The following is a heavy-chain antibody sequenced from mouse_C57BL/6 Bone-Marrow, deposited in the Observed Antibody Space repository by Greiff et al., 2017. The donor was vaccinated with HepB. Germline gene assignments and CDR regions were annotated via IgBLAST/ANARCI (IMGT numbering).Heavy chain of an antibody. D-gene: IGHD4-1*01. CDR3: ARSLSWGGRYFDV. V-gene: IGHV7-3*01. CDR2: IRNKANGYTT. J-gene: IGHJ1*03. Sequence: EVNLVESGGGLVQPGGSLSLSCAASGFTFTDYYMSWVRQPPGKALEWLGFIRNKANGYTTEYSASVKGRFTISRDNSQSILYLQMNALRAEDSATYYCARSLSWGGRYFDVWGTGTTVTVSS. CDR1: GFTFTDYY.